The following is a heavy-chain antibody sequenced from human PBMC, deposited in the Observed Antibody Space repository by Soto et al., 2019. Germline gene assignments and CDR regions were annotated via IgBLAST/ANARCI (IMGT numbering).Heavy chain of an antibody. V-gene: IGHV3-23*01. CDR3: AKDHYDSSGYVDY. CDR1: GFTFSSYA. CDR2: ISGSGGST. J-gene: IGHJ4*02. D-gene: IGHD3-22*01. Sequence: EVQLLESGGGLVQPGGSLRLSCAASGFTFSSYAMSWVRQAPGKGLEWVSAISGSGGSTYYADSVKGRFTISRDNSKDPLYLQMNSLRAEDTAVYYCAKDHYDSSGYVDYWGQGTLVTVSS.